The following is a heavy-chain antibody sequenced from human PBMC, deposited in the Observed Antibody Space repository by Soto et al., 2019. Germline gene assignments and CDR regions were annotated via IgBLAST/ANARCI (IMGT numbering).Heavy chain of an antibody. Sequence: QVQLQESGPGLVKPSETLSLSCTVSGGSISSYYWSWFRQSPGKRMEWIGYVHHSWGSSYNPSLQSRVAISLHTSKSQFSLKVTSVTATDTAVYYCARQGFGPLHGLVDVWGQGTTVTVSS. J-gene: IGHJ6*02. CDR2: VHHSWGS. CDR1: GGSISSYY. CDR3: ARQGFGPLHGLVDV. V-gene: IGHV4-59*08. D-gene: IGHD3-10*01.